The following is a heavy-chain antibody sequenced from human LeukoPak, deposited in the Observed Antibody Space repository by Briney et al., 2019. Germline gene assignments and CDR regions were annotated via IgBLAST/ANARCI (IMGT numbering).Heavy chain of an antibody. CDR3: ARWRVTSGRYFDY. V-gene: IGHV3-11*01. Sequence: PGGSLRLSCAASGFTFSDYYMSWIRQAPGKGLEWVAYISSSSGSTIYYADSVKGRFTISRDNTNNSLFLHMNSLRAEDTAIYYCARWRVTSGRYFDYWGQGTLVTVSS. D-gene: IGHD3-10*01. CDR2: ISSSSGSTI. J-gene: IGHJ4*02. CDR1: GFTFSDYY.